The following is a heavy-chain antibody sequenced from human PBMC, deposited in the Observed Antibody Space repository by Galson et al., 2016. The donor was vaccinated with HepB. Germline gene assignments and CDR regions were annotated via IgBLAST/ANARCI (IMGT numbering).Heavy chain of an antibody. V-gene: IGHV3-30*18. CDR1: GLRFSSYG. J-gene: IGHJ4*02. CDR2: ISHDGRKK. Sequence: SLRLSCAASGLRFSSYGMHWVRQAPGKGLEWVAVISHDGRKKYYGDSVQGRFTISRDSSKNTLYLQMNSLRAEDTAVYYCAKAKLWFGELLPGDWGQGTLVIVSS. D-gene: IGHD3-10*01. CDR3: AKAKLWFGELLPGD.